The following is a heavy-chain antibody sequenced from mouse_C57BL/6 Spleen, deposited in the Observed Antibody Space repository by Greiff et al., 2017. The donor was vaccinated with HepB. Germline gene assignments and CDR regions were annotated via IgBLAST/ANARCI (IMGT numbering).Heavy chain of an antibody. CDR1: GFTFSDYG. CDR3: ARHGNYYFDY. D-gene: IGHD2-1*01. Sequence: EVQRLESGGGLVKPGGSLKLSCAASGFTFSDYGMHWVRQAPEKGLEWVAYISSGSSTIYYADTVKGRFTISRDNAKNTLFLQMTSLRSEDTAMYYCARHGNYYFDYWGQGTTLTVSS. V-gene: IGHV5-17*01. J-gene: IGHJ2*01. CDR2: ISSGSSTI.